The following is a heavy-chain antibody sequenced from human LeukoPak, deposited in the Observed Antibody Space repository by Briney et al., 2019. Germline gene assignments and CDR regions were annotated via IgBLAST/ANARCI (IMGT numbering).Heavy chain of an antibody. Sequence: SETLSLTCSVSGGSISSGSYYWAWFRRPPGKGLEWIGSFYYGGSYSGSSFYNPSLKSRVTVFVDTSKNQFSLKVTSVIVADTAVYYCARLERSPGHDCSGGTCQGNDWGQGTLVTVSS. CDR1: GGSISSGSYY. J-gene: IGHJ4*02. CDR3: ARLERSPGHDCSGGTCQGND. CDR2: FYYGGSYSGSS. D-gene: IGHD2-15*01. V-gene: IGHV4-39*01.